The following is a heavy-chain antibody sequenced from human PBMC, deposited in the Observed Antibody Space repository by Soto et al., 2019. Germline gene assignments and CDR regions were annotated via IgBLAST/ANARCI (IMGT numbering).Heavy chain of an antibody. J-gene: IGHJ4*02. V-gene: IGHV4-31*03. CDR2: IFHTGSR. CDR1: GGSINSAAYY. CDR3: ASVRDYYHTSGYPEGFSFDN. Sequence: TLCLTCSVSGGSINSAAYYWSWVRQRPGRSLEWIGYIFHTGSRYYTASLKTRLIISVDTSKNQFSLKLDSVTAADTAVYYCASVRDYYHTSGYPEGFSFDNWGQGHPVTPS. D-gene: IGHD3-22*01.